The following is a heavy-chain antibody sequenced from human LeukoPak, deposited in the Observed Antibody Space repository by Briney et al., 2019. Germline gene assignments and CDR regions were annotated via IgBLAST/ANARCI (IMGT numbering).Heavy chain of an antibody. V-gene: IGHV1-18*01. CDR3: ARGSVRGNWFDP. D-gene: IGHD3-10*01. CDR2: INTYNGNT. CDR1: GYPFTTYG. Sequence: ASVKVSCKASGYPFTTYGITWLRQVPGQGLEWVGWINTYNGNTNYAQKFQGRVIMAADTSTTTASMELRSLRSDDTAVYYCARGSVRGNWFDPWGQGTLVTVSS. J-gene: IGHJ5*02.